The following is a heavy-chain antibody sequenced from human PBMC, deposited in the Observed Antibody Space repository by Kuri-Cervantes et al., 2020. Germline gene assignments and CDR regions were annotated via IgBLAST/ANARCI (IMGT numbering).Heavy chain of an antibody. CDR2: ISYDGSNK. Sequence: GGSLRLSCAASGFTFNSYAMHWVRQAPGKGLEWVAVISYDGSNKYYADSVKGRFTISRDNSKNTLYLQMNSLRAEDTAVYYCAREDTALYYFDYWGQGTLVTDSS. V-gene: IGHV3-30-3*01. CDR1: GFTFNSYA. J-gene: IGHJ4*02. CDR3: AREDTALYYFDY. D-gene: IGHD5-18*01.